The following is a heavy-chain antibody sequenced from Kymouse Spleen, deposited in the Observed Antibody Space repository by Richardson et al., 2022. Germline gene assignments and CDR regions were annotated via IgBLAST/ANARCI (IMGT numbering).Heavy chain of an antibody. J-gene: IGHJ6*02. Sequence: EVQLVESGGGLVKPGGSLRLSCAASGFTFSNAWMSWVRQAPGKGLEWVGRIKSKTDGGTTDYAAPVKGRFTISRDDSKNTLYLQMNSLKTEDTAVYYCTSPNHPYYYGMDVWGQGTTVTVSS. CDR2: IKSKTDGGTT. D-gene: IGHD1-14*01. V-gene: IGHV3-15*01. CDR1: GFTFSNAW. CDR3: TSPNHPYYYGMDV.